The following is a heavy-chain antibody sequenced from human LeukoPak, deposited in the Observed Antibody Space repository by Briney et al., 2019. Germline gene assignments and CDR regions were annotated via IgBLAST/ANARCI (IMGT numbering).Heavy chain of an antibody. J-gene: IGHJ4*02. Sequence: GGSLRLSCAASGFTFSSYAMHWVRQAPGKGLEWVAVISYDGSNKYYADSEKGRFTISRDNSKNTLYLQMNSLRAEDTAVYYCARGGTAMIVVVRFDYWGQGTLVTVSS. CDR2: ISYDGSNK. V-gene: IGHV3-30-3*01. D-gene: IGHD3-22*01. CDR1: GFTFSSYA. CDR3: ARGGTAMIVVVRFDY.